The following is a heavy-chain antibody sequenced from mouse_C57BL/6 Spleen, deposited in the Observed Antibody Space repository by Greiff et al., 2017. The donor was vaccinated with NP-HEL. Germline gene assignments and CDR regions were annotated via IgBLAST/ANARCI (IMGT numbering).Heavy chain of an antibody. D-gene: IGHD3-2*02. CDR1: GYTFTSYW. V-gene: IGHV1-52*01. CDR3: ARRGAQATEAMDY. CDR2: IDPSDSET. J-gene: IGHJ4*01. Sequence: QVQLQQPGAELVRPGSSVKLSCKASGYTFTSYWMHWVKQRPIQGLEWIGNIDPSDSETHYNQKFKDKATLTVDKSSITAYMQLSSLTSEDSAVYYCARRGAQATEAMDYWGQGTSVTVSS.